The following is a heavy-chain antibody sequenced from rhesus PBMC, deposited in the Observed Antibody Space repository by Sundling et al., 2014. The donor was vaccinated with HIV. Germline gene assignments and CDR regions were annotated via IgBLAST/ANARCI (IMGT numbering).Heavy chain of an antibody. D-gene: IGHD2-2*01. J-gene: IGHJ4*01. CDR2: IYGNSAST. CDR1: GGSINVYQY. V-gene: IGHV4-73*01. CDR3: VRDDILDNFDLYTFDY. Sequence: QVNLQQWGEGLVKPSETLSLTCAVYGGSINVYQYWNWIRQPPGKGLEWIGFIYGNSASTNYNPSLKNRVTISKDTSKNQFSLRLSSVTAADTALYYCVRDDILDNFDLYTFDYWGPGVLVTVSS.